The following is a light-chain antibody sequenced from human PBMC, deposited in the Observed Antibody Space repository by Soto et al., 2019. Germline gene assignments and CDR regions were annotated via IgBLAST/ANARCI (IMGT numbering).Light chain of an antibody. Sequence: IQLTQSPSSLSASVGDRVTITCRASQGINTFLAWYQQKAGKAPKLLIYAASTLQSGVPSRFSGSGSGTDFTLTISSLQPDDFATYYCQQYNSYSRFGGGTKVDIK. CDR1: QGINTF. CDR2: AAS. CDR3: QQYNSYSR. V-gene: IGKV1-9*01. J-gene: IGKJ4*01.